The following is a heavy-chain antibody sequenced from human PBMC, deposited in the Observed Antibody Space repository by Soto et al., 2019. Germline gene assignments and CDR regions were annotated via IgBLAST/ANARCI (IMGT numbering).Heavy chain of an antibody. CDR3: AKKLPEAGAHFAFDI. CDR2: IPGSADST. D-gene: IGHD2-2*01. V-gene: IGHV3-23*01. CDR1: GFIFSSLA. Sequence: GVSLRLSCAASGFIFSSLAMSWVRQAPGKGLEWVSAIPGSADSTYYADSVKGRFTISRDNSKNTLYLQMNSLRAEDTAVYYCAKKLPEAGAHFAFDIWGHGTMVTVSS. J-gene: IGHJ3*02.